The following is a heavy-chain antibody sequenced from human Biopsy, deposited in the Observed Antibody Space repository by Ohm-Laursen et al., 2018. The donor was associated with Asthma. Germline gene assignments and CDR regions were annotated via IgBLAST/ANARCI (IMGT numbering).Heavy chain of an antibody. D-gene: IGHD4-17*01. V-gene: IGHV3-20*01. J-gene: IGHJ3*02. CDR1: GFTFDDYA. Sequence: GSLRLSCAASGFTFDDYAMSWVRQAPGKGLEWVSGINWNGGSTGYADSVKGRFTISRDNAKNSLYLQMNRLRTEDTALYHCARDRAVTGLNDAFDTWGQGTMVTVSS. CDR2: INWNGGST. CDR3: ARDRAVTGLNDAFDT.